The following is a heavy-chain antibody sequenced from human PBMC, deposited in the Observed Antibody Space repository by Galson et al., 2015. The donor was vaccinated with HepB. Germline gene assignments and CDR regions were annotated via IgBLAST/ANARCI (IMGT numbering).Heavy chain of an antibody. CDR3: ARGVLGGYNYHYFED. V-gene: IGHV3-13*01. J-gene: IGHJ4*02. Sequence: SLRHSCAASGFPFSSYDMHWVRQVPGKGLEWVSGIGTGGDTYYVGSVKGRFIISRENAKNSLSLQMNRLRAGDTAVYFCARGVLGGYNYHYFEDWGQGTLVTVSS. CDR2: IGTGGDT. CDR1: GFPFSSYD. D-gene: IGHD5-24*01.